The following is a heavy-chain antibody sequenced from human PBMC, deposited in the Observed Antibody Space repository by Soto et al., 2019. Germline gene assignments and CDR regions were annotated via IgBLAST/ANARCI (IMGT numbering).Heavy chain of an antibody. CDR3: ARARLVGAKFLRSRENYYYGMDV. J-gene: IGHJ6*02. Sequence: QVQLQESGPGLVKPSETLSLTCTVSGGSVSSGSYYWSWIRQPPGKGLEWIGYIYYSGSTNYNPSLKSRVTISVDTSKNQFSLKLSSVTAADTAVYYCARARLVGAKFLRSRENYYYGMDVWGQGTTVTVSS. CDR1: GGSVSSGSYY. D-gene: IGHD1-26*01. V-gene: IGHV4-61*01. CDR2: IYYSGST.